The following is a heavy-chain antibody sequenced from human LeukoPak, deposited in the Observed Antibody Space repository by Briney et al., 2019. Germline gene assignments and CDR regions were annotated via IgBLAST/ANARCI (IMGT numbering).Heavy chain of an antibody. CDR3: AKLVGSSPLDY. Sequence: GGSLRLSCAASGFTFSSYWMSWVRQAPGKGLEWVSAISNNGGDTYYADSVKGRFTISRDNSKSTLYLQMNSLSPEDTAVYHCAKLVGSSPLDYWGQGTLVTVSS. CDR2: ISNNGGDT. D-gene: IGHD2-8*02. J-gene: IGHJ4*02. CDR1: GFTFSSYW. V-gene: IGHV3-23*01.